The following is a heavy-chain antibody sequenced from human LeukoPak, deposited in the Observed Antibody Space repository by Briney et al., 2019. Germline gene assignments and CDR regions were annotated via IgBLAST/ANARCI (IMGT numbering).Heavy chain of an antibody. D-gene: IGHD5-12*01. Sequence: ASVKVSCKASGGTFSSYAISWVRQAPGQGLEWMGGIIPIFGTANYAQKFQGRVTITADKSTSTAYMELSSLRSEDTAVYYCARGGEVATIRYWFDPWGQGTLVTVSS. CDR2: IIPIFGTA. CDR3: ARGGEVATIRYWFDP. V-gene: IGHV1-69*06. J-gene: IGHJ5*02. CDR1: GGTFSSYA.